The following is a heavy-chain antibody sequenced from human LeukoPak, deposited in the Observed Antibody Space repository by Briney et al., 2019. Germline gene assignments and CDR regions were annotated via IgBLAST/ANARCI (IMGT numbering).Heavy chain of an antibody. CDR3: ARSVAAAGTARFDY. J-gene: IGHJ4*02. CDR2: IFYSGST. CDR1: GGSISSYY. Sequence: SETLSLTCTVSGGSISSYYWSWIRQPPGKGLEWIGYIFYSGSTNYNPSLKSRVTISEDTSKSQFSLKLSSVTAADTAVYYCARSVAAAGTARFDYWGQGTLVTVSS. V-gene: IGHV4-59*01. D-gene: IGHD6-13*01.